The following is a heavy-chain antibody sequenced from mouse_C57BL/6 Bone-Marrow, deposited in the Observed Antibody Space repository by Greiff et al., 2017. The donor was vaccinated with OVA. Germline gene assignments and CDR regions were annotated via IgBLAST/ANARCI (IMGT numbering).Heavy chain of an antibody. J-gene: IGHJ2*01. V-gene: IGHV14-3*01. D-gene: IGHD2-4*01. Sequence: EVQLQQSVAELVKPGASVKLSCTASGFNITNTYMHWVKQRPEQGLEWIGRIDPANGNTKYAPKFQGKATITADKSSNTAYLQLSSLTSEDAAIYYVASEDYLFIDYWGQGPTLTVSS. CDR1: GFNITNTY. CDR3: ASEDYLFIDY. CDR2: IDPANGNT.